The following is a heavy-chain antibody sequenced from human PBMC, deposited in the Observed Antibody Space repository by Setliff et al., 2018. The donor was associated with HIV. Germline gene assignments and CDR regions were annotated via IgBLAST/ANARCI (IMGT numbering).Heavy chain of an antibody. D-gene: IGHD5-12*01. CDR3: ARICGNIAATAFEGV. J-gene: IGHJ6*04. V-gene: IGHV2-5*01. CDR1: GFSLSTSKMG. CDR2: IYWNDDS. Sequence: SGPTLVNPTQTLTLTCTFSGFSLSTSKMGVGWIRQPPGKALEWLAVIYWNDDSRYNPSLKSRLTITKDTTKNQVVLTMTNMDPVDTATYYCARICGNIAATAFEGVWGKGTTVTVSS.